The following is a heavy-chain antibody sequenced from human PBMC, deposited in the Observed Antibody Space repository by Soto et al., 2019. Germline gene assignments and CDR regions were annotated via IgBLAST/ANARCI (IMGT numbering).Heavy chain of an antibody. CDR1: KFTFDDYA. CDR3: VKVFGYYYDYAFDI. J-gene: IGHJ3*02. CDR2: ISWDSAII. D-gene: IGHD3-22*01. Sequence: DVQLEESGGGLVQAGRSLRLSCVASKFTFDDYAFHWVRQAPGKGLEWVSGISWDSAIISYADSVKGRFSISRDNAKKYLYLQMDSLRAEDTALYYCVKVFGYYYDYAFDIWGQGTLVTVSP. V-gene: IGHV3-9*01.